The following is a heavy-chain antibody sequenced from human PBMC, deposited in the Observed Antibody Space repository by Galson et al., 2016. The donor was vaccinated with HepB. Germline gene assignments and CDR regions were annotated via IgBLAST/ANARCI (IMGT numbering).Heavy chain of an antibody. CDR3: AKPTEYYDSTPFEY. V-gene: IGHV3-30*18. CDR2: ISSDGSNK. Sequence: SLRLSCAASGFTFSTYGMHWVRQAPGKGLEWVAVISSDGSNKYYADSVKGRFTISRDNSQNTLYMQMNSLRDEDTAVYYCAKPTEYYDSTPFEYWGQGTLVTVSS. D-gene: IGHD3-22*01. J-gene: IGHJ4*02. CDR1: GFTFSTYG.